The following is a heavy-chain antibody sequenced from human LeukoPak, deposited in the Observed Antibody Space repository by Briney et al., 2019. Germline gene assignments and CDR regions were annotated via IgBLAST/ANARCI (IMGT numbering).Heavy chain of an antibody. V-gene: IGHV3-7*01. CDR3: ARDLHYYGSGTLGDAFDI. CDR1: GFTFSSYA. CDR2: IKQDGSEK. D-gene: IGHD3-10*01. J-gene: IGHJ3*02. Sequence: GGSLRLSCAASGFTFSSYAMSWVRQAPGKGLEWVADIKQDGSEKYYVDSVKGRFTISRDNAKNSLYLQMNSLRAEDTAVYYCARDLHYYGSGTLGDAFDIWGQGTMATVSS.